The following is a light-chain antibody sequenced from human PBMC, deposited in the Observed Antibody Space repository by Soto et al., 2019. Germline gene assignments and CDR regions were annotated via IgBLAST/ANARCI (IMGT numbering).Light chain of an antibody. CDR2: EVS. J-gene: IGLJ1*01. V-gene: IGLV2-14*01. CDR3: SSYTSSTTLENV. Sequence: QSALTQPASVSGSPGQSITISCTGTSSDVGGYNYVSWYQQHPDKAPKLMIYEVSNRPSGVSNRFSGSKSGNTASLTISGLQAEYEADYYCSSYTSSTTLENVFGTGTKLTVL. CDR1: SSDVGGYNY.